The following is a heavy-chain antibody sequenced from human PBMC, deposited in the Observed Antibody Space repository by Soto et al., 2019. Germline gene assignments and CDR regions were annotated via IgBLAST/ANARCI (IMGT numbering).Heavy chain of an antibody. CDR1: GDSINNYF. D-gene: IGHD5-18*01. J-gene: IGHJ6*02. V-gene: IGHV4-59*01. CDR2: ISYSGST. Sequence: QVQLQESGPGLVKPSETMSLTCTIYGDSINNYFWNWIRQTPGKGLEWIGYISYSGSTSYNPSLQSRVTISSDTSKNHFSLKLSSVTAADTAVYYCARARQRDTGRGLDVWGQGTTVTVSS. CDR3: ARARQRDTGRGLDV.